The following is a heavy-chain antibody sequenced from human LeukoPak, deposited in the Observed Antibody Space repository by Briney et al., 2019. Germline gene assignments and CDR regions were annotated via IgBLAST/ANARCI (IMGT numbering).Heavy chain of an antibody. CDR3: AIYGYCGSTGCYRYFDS. Sequence: GGSLRLSCAASGFTFSNYAMSWVRQAPGKGLEWVSAISGSGGSTFYRDSVKGRFTTFRDSSKNALHLQMNSLRVEDTAVYYCAIYGYCGSTGCYRYFDSWGQGTLVTVSS. V-gene: IGHV3-23*01. CDR1: GFTFSNYA. CDR2: ISGSGGST. J-gene: IGHJ4*02. D-gene: IGHD2-2*03.